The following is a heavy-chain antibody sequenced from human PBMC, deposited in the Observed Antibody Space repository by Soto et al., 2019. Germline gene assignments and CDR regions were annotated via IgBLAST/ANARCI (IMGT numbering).Heavy chain of an antibody. Sequence: QVQLVESGGGVVQPGRSLRLSCAASEFTFSNFGMHWVRQAPGKGLEWVAVISYDGSHEYYADSVTGRFTISRDNSKNTQYLQMNSRRAEDTAVYYCARVDVVVAAYAFDSWGQGTMVTVSS. J-gene: IGHJ3*02. CDR3: ARVDVVVAAYAFDS. V-gene: IGHV3-33*05. CDR1: EFTFSNFG. CDR2: ISYDGSHE. D-gene: IGHD2-15*01.